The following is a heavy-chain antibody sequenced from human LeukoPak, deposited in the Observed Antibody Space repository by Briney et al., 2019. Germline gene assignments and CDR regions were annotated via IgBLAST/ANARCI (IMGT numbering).Heavy chain of an antibody. V-gene: IGHV3-74*01. CDR1: GFTFSTYW. J-gene: IGHJ4*02. Sequence: GGSLRLSCAASGFTFSTYWMHWVRQAPGKGLVWVSRINGDGSSSTYADSVKGRFTISRDNAKNTLYLQMNSLRTEDTAVYYCARDAWVGATNFDYWGQGTLVTVSS. D-gene: IGHD1-26*01. CDR3: ARDAWVGATNFDY. CDR2: INGDGSSS.